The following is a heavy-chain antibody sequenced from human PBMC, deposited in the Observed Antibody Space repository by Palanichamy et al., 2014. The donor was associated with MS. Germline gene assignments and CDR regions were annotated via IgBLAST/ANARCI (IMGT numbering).Heavy chain of an antibody. CDR1: GYTFSSLG. CDR2: INAATGKT. Sequence: QAQLVQSGAEVKKPGGSVRVSCKASGYTFSSLGMHWVRQAPGQRPEWMGWINAATGKTKYSQRFQGRVSISRDKSASTAYMELTNLRSEDTAFYYCARDPTVTGDEDWYLDLWGRGTLVTVS. J-gene: IGHJ2*01. V-gene: IGHV1-3*01. D-gene: IGHD1-14*01. CDR3: ARDPTVTGDEDWYLDL.